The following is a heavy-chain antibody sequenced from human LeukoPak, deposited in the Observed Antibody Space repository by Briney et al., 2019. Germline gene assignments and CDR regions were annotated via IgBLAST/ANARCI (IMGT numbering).Heavy chain of an antibody. D-gene: IGHD1-7*01. CDR3: ATRGELPAVSFDY. V-gene: IGHV4-4*07. Sequence: KSSETLSLTCTISGDSISNYYWSWIRQPAGKGLEWIGSIYYSGSTYYNPSLKSRVTISVDTSKNQFSLKLSSVTAADTAVYYCATRGELPAVSFDYWGQGTLVTVSS. CDR2: IYYSGST. J-gene: IGHJ4*02. CDR1: GDSISNYY.